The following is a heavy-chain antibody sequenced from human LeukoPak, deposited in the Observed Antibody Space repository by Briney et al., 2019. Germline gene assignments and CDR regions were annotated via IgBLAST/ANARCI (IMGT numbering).Heavy chain of an antibody. D-gene: IGHD4-17*01. CDR1: EFTFRNYW. V-gene: IGHV3-7*01. J-gene: IGHJ4*02. CDR2: IRQDGNEF. Sequence: GGSLRLSCTASEFTFRNYWMSWVRQVPGKGPEWVANIRQDGNEFYYVDSVKGRFTISRDNSKNTLYLQMNSLRAEDTAVYYCARESLSYASDYWGQGTLVTVSS. CDR3: ARESLSYASDY.